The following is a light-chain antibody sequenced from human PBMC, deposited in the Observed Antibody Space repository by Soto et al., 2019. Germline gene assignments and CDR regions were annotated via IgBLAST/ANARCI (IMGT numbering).Light chain of an antibody. CDR2: DVS. CDR1: SSDVGSYNR. V-gene: IGLV2-18*02. CDR3: SSYTSSSTYV. J-gene: IGLJ1*01. Sequence: QSSLTQPPSGTGSHGQLVTISCTGTSSDVGSYNRVSWYQQPPGTAPKVMIYDVSNRPSGVPDRFSGSKSGNTASLTISGLQAEDESDYYCSSYTSSSTYVFGTGTKVTVL.